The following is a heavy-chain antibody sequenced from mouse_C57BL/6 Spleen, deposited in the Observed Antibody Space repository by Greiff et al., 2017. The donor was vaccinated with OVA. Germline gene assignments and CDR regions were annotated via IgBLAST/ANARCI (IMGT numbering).Heavy chain of an antibody. Sequence: EVQLVESGGGLVKPGGSLKLSCAASGFTFSSYAMSWVRQTPEKRLEWVATISDGGSYTYYPDNVKGRFPISRDNAKNNLYLQMSHLKSEDTAMYYCARDNGAMDYWGQGTSVTVSS. J-gene: IGHJ4*01. CDR1: GFTFSSYA. CDR2: ISDGGSYT. V-gene: IGHV5-4*01. CDR3: ARDNGAMDY.